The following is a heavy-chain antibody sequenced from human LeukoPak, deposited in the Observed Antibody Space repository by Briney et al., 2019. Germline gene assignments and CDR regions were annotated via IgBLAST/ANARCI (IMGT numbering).Heavy chain of an antibody. CDR3: AHRFDGYNPFDY. J-gene: IGHJ4*02. CDR2: IYWDDDK. Sequence: SGPTLVKPTQTLTLTCTFSGFSLTTSGVGVGWIRQPPGKALEWLALIYWDDDKRYSPSLKGRLTITKDTSKDQVVLTMTNMDPVDTATYYCAHRFDGYNPFDYWGQGTLVTVSS. V-gene: IGHV2-5*02. CDR1: GFSLTTSGVG. D-gene: IGHD5-24*01.